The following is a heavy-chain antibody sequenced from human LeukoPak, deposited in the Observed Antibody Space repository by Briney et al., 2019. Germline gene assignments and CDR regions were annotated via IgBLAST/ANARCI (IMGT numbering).Heavy chain of an antibody. V-gene: IGHV4-61*02. Sequence: SQTLSLTCTVSGGSISSGSYYWSWIRQPAGKGLEWIGRIYTSGSTNYNPSLKSRVTISVDTSKNQFSLKLSSVTAADTAVYYCARHSWFVKYDFWSGYNNWFDPWGQGTLVTVSS. CDR1: GGSISSGSYY. CDR2: IYTSGST. J-gene: IGHJ5*02. D-gene: IGHD3-3*01. CDR3: ARHSWFVKYDFWSGYNNWFDP.